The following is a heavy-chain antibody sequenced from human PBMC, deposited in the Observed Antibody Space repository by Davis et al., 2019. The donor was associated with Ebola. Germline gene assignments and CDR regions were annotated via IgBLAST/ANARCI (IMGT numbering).Heavy chain of an antibody. CDR3: ARVSSSSWPFFES. CDR1: GFTFSSYD. D-gene: IGHD6-13*01. CDR2: IGIGGDT. V-gene: IGHV3-13*01. Sequence: GESLKISCAASGFTFSSYDMHWARQATGKGLEWVSAIGIGGDTHYPGSVKGRFTISRENAKNSLYLQMNSLRAGDTAVYYCARVSSSSWPFFESWGQGTLVTVSS. J-gene: IGHJ4*02.